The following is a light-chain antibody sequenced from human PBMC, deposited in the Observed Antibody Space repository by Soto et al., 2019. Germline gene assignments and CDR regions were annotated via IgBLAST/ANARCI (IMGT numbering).Light chain of an antibody. CDR2: VAS. J-gene: IGKJ4*01. Sequence: EIVLTQSPGTLSLSPGERATLSCRASQSVRSNYLAWYQQKPGQAPRLLFYVASTRATGIPDRFSGSGSGTDFTLTISRLEPEDFAVYYCQQYGSSPGTFGGGTKVEIK. CDR3: QQYGSSPGT. CDR1: QSVRSNY. V-gene: IGKV3-20*01.